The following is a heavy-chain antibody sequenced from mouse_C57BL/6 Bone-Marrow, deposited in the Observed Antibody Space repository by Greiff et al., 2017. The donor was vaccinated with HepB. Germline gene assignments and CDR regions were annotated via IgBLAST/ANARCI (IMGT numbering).Heavy chain of an antibody. V-gene: IGHV2-9-1*01. CDR2: IWTGGGT. Sequence: VQLKESGPGLVAPSQSLSITCTVSGFSLTSYAISWVRQPPGKGLEWLGVIWTGGGTNYNSALKSRLSISKDNSKSQVFLKMNSLQTDDTARYYCARNFDSSGLYYFDYWGQGTTLTVSS. CDR1: GFSLTSYA. J-gene: IGHJ2*01. D-gene: IGHD3-2*02. CDR3: ARNFDSSGLYYFDY.